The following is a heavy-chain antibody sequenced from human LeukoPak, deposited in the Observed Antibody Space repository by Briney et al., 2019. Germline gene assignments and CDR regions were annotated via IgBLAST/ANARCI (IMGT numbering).Heavy chain of an antibody. CDR2: ISSSSSTI. J-gene: IGHJ3*02. D-gene: IGHD3-22*01. V-gene: IGHV3-48*04. Sequence: GGSLRLSCAASGFTFSSYSMNWVRQAPGKGLEWVSYISSSSSTIYYADSVKGRFTISRDNAKNSLYLQMNSLRAEDTALYYCARVVNYYDSSGSPHAFDIWGQGTMVTVSS. CDR1: GFTFSSYS. CDR3: ARVVNYYDSSGSPHAFDI.